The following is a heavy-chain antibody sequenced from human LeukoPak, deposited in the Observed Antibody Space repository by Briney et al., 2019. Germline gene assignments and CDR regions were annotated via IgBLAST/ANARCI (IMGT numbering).Heavy chain of an antibody. Sequence: GASVKVSCKASGGTFSSYAISWVRQAPGQELEWMGGIIPIFGTANYAQKFQGRVTITADESTSTAYMELSSLRSEDTAVYYCARGGVEYSSSEPFDYWGQGTLVTVSS. CDR1: GGTFSSYA. D-gene: IGHD6-6*01. CDR3: ARGGVEYSSSEPFDY. J-gene: IGHJ4*02. CDR2: IIPIFGTA. V-gene: IGHV1-69*01.